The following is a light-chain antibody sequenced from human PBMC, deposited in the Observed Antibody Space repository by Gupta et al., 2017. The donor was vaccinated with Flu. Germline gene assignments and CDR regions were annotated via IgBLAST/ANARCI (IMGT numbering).Light chain of an antibody. CDR3: QHYNGWPPAFT. V-gene: IGKV3-15*01. CDR2: GAS. J-gene: IGKJ2*01. CDR1: QSVSGY. Sequence: VMTQSPATLSVSPGERATLSCRVSQSVSGYLALYQHKPSQGPRLLIYGASTRATSIPARFSGSGSGTEFTLTISSLQSEDYAVDYCQHYNGWPPAFTFGQGTKLEIK.